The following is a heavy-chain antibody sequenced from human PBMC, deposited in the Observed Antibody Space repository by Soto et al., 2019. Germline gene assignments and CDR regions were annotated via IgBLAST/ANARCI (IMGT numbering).Heavy chain of an antibody. V-gene: IGHV1-18*01. D-gene: IGHD5-18*01. Sequence: ASVKVSCKASGYTFTSYGISWVRQAPGQGLEWMGWISAYNGDTNYAQKLQGRVTMTTDTSTSTAYMELRSLRSDDTAVYYCARATRGYSYGYYFDYWGQGTLVTVSS. J-gene: IGHJ4*02. CDR1: GYTFTSYG. CDR2: ISAYNGDT. CDR3: ARATRGYSYGYYFDY.